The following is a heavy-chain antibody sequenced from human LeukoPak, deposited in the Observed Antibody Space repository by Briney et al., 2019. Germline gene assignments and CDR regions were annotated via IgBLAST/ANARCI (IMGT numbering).Heavy chain of an antibody. D-gene: IGHD6-13*01. Sequence: GGSLRLSCAASGFTFASYSLSWVRQAPGKGLEWVSAINGDGSFTCYANSVRGRFTISRDNSKDTLFLQMNSLRAEDTAVYYCAKRVAGYSSSWYLDLWGQGTVVTVSS. V-gene: IGHV3-23*01. CDR1: GFTFASYS. J-gene: IGHJ3*01. CDR2: INGDGSFT. CDR3: AKRVAGYSSSWYLDL.